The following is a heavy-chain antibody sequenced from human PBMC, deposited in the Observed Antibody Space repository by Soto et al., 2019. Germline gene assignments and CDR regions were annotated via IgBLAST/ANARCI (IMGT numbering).Heavy chain of an antibody. CDR2: IYSGGST. J-gene: IGHJ6*02. CDR3: ARAAAEDGRGYSYGTTVHYYGMDV. V-gene: IGHV3-53*01. D-gene: IGHD5-18*01. Sequence: PGGSLRLSCAASGFTVSSNYMSWVRQAPGKGLEWVSVIYSGGSTYYADSVKGRFTISRDNSKNTLYLQMNSLGAEDTAVYYCARAAAEDGRGYSYGTTVHYYGMDVWGQGTTVTVSS. CDR1: GFTVSSNY.